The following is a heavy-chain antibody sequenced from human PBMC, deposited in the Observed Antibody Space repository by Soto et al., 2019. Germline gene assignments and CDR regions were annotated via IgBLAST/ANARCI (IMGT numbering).Heavy chain of an antibody. CDR1: GFTFSSYA. CDR2: ISYDGSNK. CDR3: ARGLEQRWRHTRYYLDY. J-gene: IGHJ4*02. Sequence: QVQLVESGGGVVQPGRSLRLSCAASGFTFSSYAMHWVRQAPDKGLEWVALISYDGSNKYYADSGKGRIISYDGNNKYKSASAKGRFTISRDNSTNAPYLQMNSLRAEDTAVYYYARGLEQRWRHTRYYLDYWGQGTLVTVSS. V-gene: IGHV3-30-3*01. D-gene: IGHD6-25*01.